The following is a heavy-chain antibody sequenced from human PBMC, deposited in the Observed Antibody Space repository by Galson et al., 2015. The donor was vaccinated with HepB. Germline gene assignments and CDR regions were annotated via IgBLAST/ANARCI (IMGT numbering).Heavy chain of an antibody. D-gene: IGHD6-19*01. J-gene: IGHJ4*02. V-gene: IGHV3-33*01. Sequence: SLRLSCAASGFTFSGFGMHWVRQAPGKGLQWVALIWANGSKQHYADSMKGRFTISRDNSENTLFLQINSLRAEDSAVYYCVREVASGWYYFDYWGQGTLVTVSS. CDR2: IWANGSKQ. CDR1: GFTFSGFG. CDR3: VREVASGWYYFDY.